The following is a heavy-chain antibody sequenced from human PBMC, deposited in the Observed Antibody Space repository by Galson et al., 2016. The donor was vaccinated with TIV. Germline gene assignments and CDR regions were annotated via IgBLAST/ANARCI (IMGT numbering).Heavy chain of an antibody. D-gene: IGHD4-17*01. J-gene: IGHJ2*01. Sequence: PALVKPPQTLTLTCTFSGFSLNSDGMCVSWIRQPPGKALEWLARIDWDGDEYYSTFLQTRLSISKDTAKNQVVLTMTNMDPVDTATYYCVRTPYGDSFGWYFDLWGRGTLVTVSS. CDR1: GFSLNSDGMC. V-gene: IGHV2-70*11. CDR3: VRTPYGDSFGWYFDL. CDR2: IDWDGDE.